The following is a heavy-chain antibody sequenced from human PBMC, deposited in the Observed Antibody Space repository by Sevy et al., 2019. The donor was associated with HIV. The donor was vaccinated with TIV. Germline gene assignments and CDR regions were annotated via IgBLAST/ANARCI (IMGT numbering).Heavy chain of an antibody. CDR1: GVTFNNYA. CDR3: AKRVGATGGVFDY. D-gene: IGHD1-26*01. CDR2: ISGSGGST. V-gene: IGHV3-23*01. Sequence: GGSLRLSCAASGVTFNNYAMSWVRQAPGKGLEWVAVISGSGGSTNYADAAKGRFTISRDNSKNTLYLQMNSLRAEDTAVYYCAKRVGATGGVFDYWGQGTLVTASS. J-gene: IGHJ4*02.